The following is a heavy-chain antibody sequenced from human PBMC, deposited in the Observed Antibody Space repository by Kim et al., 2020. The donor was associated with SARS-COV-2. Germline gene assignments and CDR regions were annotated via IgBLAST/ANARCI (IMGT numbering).Heavy chain of an antibody. V-gene: IGHV4-31*03. D-gene: IGHD3-22*01. CDR2: IYYSGST. Sequence: SETLSLTCTVSGGSISSGGYYWSWIRQHPGKGLEWIGYIYYSGSTYYNPSLKSRVTISVDTSKNQFSLKLSSVTAADTAVYYCARDLAGPITMIVGDAFDIWGQGTMVTVSS. J-gene: IGHJ3*02. CDR3: ARDLAGPITMIVGDAFDI. CDR1: GGSISSGGYY.